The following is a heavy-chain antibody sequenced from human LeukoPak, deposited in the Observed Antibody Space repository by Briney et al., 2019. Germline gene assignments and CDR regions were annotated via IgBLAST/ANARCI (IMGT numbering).Heavy chain of an antibody. V-gene: IGHV3-48*03. CDR3: ARVSDYYGSILYYYYMDV. J-gene: IGHJ6*03. CDR1: GFTFSSYE. D-gene: IGHD3-10*01. CDR2: ISSSGSTI. Sequence: PGGSLRLSCAASGFTFSSYEMNWVRQAPGKGLEWVSYISSSGSTIYYADSVKGRFTISRDNAKNSLYLQMNSLRAEDTAVYYCARVSDYYGSILYYYYMDVWGKGTTVTISS.